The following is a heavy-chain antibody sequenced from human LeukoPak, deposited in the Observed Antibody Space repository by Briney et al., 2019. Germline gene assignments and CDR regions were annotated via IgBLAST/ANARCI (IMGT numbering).Heavy chain of an antibody. Sequence: PSQTLSLTCAISGDSVSSNSGAWKWIRQSPSRGLEWLGRTYYRSQWSNDFALSVKSRISINPDTSKHHFSLQLNSVTPEDTAVYYCARMVGATRSFDYWGQGALVTVSS. CDR1: GDSVSSNSGA. V-gene: IGHV6-1*01. J-gene: IGHJ4*02. CDR3: ARMVGATRSFDY. CDR2: TYYRSQWSN. D-gene: IGHD1-26*01.